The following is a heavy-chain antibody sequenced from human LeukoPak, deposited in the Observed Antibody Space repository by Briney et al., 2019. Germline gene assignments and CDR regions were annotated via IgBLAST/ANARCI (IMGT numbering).Heavy chain of an antibody. CDR3: ARGPVTADAFDI. CDR2: INHSGST. CDR1: GGSFSGYY. D-gene: IGHD4-17*01. V-gene: IGHV4-34*01. J-gene: IGHJ3*02. Sequence: KPSETLSLTCAVYGGSFSGYYWSWIRQPPGKGLEWIGEINHSGSTNYNPSLKSRVTISVDTSKNKFSLKLSSVTAADTAVYYCARGPVTADAFDIWGQGTMVTVSS.